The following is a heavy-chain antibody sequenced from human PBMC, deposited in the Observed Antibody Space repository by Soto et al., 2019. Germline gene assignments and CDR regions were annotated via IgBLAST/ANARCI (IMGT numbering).Heavy chain of an antibody. CDR1: GFTFGDYA. Sequence: GGSLRLSCTASGFTFGDYAMSWFRQAPGKGLEWVGFIRSKAYGGTTEYAASVKGRFTISRDDSKSIAYLQMNSLKTEDTAVYYCTASKAPPGAFDYWGQGTLVTVSS. CDR3: TASKAPPGAFDY. CDR2: IRSKAYGGTT. V-gene: IGHV3-49*03. J-gene: IGHJ4*02.